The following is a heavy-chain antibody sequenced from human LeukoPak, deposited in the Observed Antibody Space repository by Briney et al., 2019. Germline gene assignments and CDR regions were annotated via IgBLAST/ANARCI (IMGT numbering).Heavy chain of an antibody. CDR2: IKEDSSDK. CDR3: ARESGRFRFDS. J-gene: IGHJ5*01. CDR1: GFTFNKYW. V-gene: IGHV3-7*01. D-gene: IGHD3-3*01. Sequence: GGSLRLSCAASGFTFNKYWMNWVRQSPGKGLEWVANIKEDSSDKSYVDSMKGRSTISRDNAKNSLYLQMNSLRVEDTAVYYCARESGRFRFDSWGQGTLVTVSS.